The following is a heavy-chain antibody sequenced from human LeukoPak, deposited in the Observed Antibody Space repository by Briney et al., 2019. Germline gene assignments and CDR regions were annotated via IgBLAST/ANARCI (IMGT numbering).Heavy chain of an antibody. CDR2: ISGSGDST. CDR3: AKDGKRRYRANGVCRTSYYYYGMDV. CDR1: GFTFSSYA. J-gene: IGHJ6*02. V-gene: IGHV3-23*01. Sequence: PGGSLRLSCAASGFTFSSYAMSWVRQAPGKGLEWVSGISGSGDSTYYADSVKGRFTISRDNSKNTLHLQMNSLRAEDTAVYYCAKDGKRRYRANGVCRTSYYYYGMDVWGQGTTVTVSS. D-gene: IGHD2-8*01.